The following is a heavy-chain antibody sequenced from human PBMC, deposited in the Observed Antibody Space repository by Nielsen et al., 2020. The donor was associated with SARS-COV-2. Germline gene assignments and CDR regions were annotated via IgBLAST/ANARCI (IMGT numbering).Heavy chain of an antibody. Sequence: GESLKISCVASGFTFSKHAMHWVRQAPGKGLEWVAVISYDGSNKYYADSVKGRFTISRDNSNNTLYLQMNSLRAEDTAVYYCARTLSGSYFAAFDIWGQGTMVTVSS. CDR3: ARTLSGSYFAAFDI. CDR1: GFTFSKHA. CDR2: ISYDGSNK. J-gene: IGHJ3*02. V-gene: IGHV3-30-3*01. D-gene: IGHD1-26*01.